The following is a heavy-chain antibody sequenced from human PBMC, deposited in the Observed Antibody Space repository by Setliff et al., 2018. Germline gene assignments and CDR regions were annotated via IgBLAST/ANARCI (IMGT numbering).Heavy chain of an antibody. J-gene: IGHJ4*02. CDR1: GGGGSFSAYY. CDR2: ISPGGST. D-gene: IGHD1-1*01. Sequence: SETLSLTCGVSGGGGSFSAYYWSWIRQPPGKGLEWIGEISPGGSTIYNPSLRSRVTMSVDTAKNRFSLNLTSVTAADTAVYYCARTGTYRYFDYWGQGTLVTVSS. CDR3: ARTGTYRYFDY. V-gene: IGHV4-34*01.